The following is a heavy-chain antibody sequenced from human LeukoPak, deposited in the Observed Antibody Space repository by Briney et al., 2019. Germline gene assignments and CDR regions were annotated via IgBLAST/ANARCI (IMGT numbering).Heavy chain of an antibody. CDR3: ARVKSGATTYFDY. Sequence: GASVKGSCKASGYTFTSYYMHWVRPAPGQGLEWIGIINPSGGRTSYAQKFQGRVTMTRDMSTSTVYMELSSLRSEDTAVYYCARVKSGATTYFDYWGQGTLVTVSS. J-gene: IGHJ4*02. V-gene: IGHV1-46*01. CDR1: GYTFTSYY. CDR2: INPSGGRT. D-gene: IGHD5-12*01.